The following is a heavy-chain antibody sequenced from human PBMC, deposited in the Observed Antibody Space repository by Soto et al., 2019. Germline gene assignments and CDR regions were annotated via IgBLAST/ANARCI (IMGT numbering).Heavy chain of an antibody. V-gene: IGHV4-4*07. J-gene: IGHJ4*02. CDR1: GGSINSYW. D-gene: IGHD2-2*01. CDR2: VYSSGTT. CDR3: ARDIGSHAYAEAY. Sequence: SETLSLTCSVSGGSINSYWWSWIRQPAGKGLEWIGRVYSSGTTDYNPSLNSRATMSVETSKNQFSLKLTSVTAADTAVFYCARDIGSHAYAEAYWGQGIQVTVSS.